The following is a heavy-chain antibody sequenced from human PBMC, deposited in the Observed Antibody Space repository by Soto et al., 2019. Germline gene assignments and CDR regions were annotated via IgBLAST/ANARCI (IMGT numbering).Heavy chain of an antibody. CDR2: IWYDGSNK. Sequence: QVQLVESGGGVVQPGRSLRLSCAASGFTFSSYGMHWVRQAPGKGLEWVAVIWYDGSNKYYADSVKGRFTISRDNSKNTLYLQMNSLRAEDTAVYYCARERDYMFDYWGQGTLVTVSS. D-gene: IGHD4-4*01. CDR1: GFTFSSYG. CDR3: ARERDYMFDY. J-gene: IGHJ4*02. V-gene: IGHV3-33*01.